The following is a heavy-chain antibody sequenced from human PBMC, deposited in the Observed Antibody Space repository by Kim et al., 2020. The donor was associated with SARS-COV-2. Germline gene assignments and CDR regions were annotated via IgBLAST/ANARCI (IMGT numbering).Heavy chain of an antibody. D-gene: IGHD2-2*01. V-gene: IGHV1-2*02. J-gene: IGHJ4*02. Sequence: EQKFQGRVTMTRDTSISTAYMELSRLRSDDTAVYYCARDWCSSTSCYVDYWGQGTLVTVSS. CDR3: ARDWCSSTSCYVDY.